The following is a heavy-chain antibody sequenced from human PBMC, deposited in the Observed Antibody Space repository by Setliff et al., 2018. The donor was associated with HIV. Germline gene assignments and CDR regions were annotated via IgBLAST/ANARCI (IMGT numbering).Heavy chain of an antibody. Sequence: GASVKVSCKASGGTFSSYAINWVRQATGQGLEWMGWMNPNSGNTGYAQEFQGRVTMTRDTSISTAYMELNNLKFEDTAVYYCARARRDSYDRGRRNHYYIDVWGKGTTVTVSS. CDR1: GGTFSSYA. V-gene: IGHV1-8*02. J-gene: IGHJ6*03. CDR2: MNPNSGNT. CDR3: ARARRDSYDRGRRNHYYIDV. D-gene: IGHD3-22*01.